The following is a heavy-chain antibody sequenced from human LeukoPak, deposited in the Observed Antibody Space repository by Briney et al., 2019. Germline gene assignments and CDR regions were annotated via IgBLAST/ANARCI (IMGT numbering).Heavy chain of an antibody. CDR1: GYTFTGYY. J-gene: IGHJ4*02. V-gene: IGHV1-2*02. CDR2: INPNSGGT. D-gene: IGHD6-19*01. Sequence: ASVKVSCKASGYTFTGYYMHWLRQAPGQGLEWMGWINPNSGGTNYAQKFQGRVTMTRDTSISTAYKELSRLRSDDTAVYYCARSTLIAVAGRGKPAQPIYWGQGTLVTVSA. CDR3: ARSTLIAVAGRGKPAQPIY.